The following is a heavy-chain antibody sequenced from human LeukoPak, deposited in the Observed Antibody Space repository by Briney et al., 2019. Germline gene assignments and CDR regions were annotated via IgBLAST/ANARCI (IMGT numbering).Heavy chain of an antibody. CDR3: ARAPAVAGYSAFDY. V-gene: IGHV4-59*08. CDR2: IYYSGST. Sequence: SETLSLTCTVSGGSISSYYWSWIRQPPGKGLEWIGYIYYSGSTYYNPSLKSRVTISVDTSKNQFSLKLSSVTAADTAVYYCARAPAVAGYSAFDYWGQGTLVTVSS. CDR1: GGSISSYY. D-gene: IGHD6-19*01. J-gene: IGHJ4*02.